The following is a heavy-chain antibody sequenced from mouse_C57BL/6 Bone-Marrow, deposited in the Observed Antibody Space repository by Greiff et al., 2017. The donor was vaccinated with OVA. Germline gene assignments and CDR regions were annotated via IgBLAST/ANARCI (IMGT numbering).Heavy chain of an antibody. CDR1: GYTFTTYP. V-gene: IGHV1-47*01. CDR3: ATYYYGSSYRYFDY. D-gene: IGHD1-1*01. CDR2: FHPYNDDT. J-gene: IGHJ2*01. Sequence: QVQLQQSGAELVKPGASVKMSCKASGYTFTTYPIEWLKQNHGKSLEWIGNFHPYNDDTKYNEKFKGKATLTVEKSSSTVYMQLSSLTSEDSAVYYCATYYYGSSYRYFDYWGQGTTLTVSS.